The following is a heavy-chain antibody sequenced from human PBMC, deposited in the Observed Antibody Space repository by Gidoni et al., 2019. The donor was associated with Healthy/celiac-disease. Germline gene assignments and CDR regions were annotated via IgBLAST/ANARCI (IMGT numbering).Heavy chain of an antibody. J-gene: IGHJ4*02. CDR1: GFTFSSYS. Sequence: EVQLVESGAGVVKPGGSLSLSCAASGFTFSSYSMNWVRQAPGKGLEWVSSISSSSSYIDYADSVKGRFTISRDNAKSSLYLQMNSLRAEDTAVYYCGGYSGYDGGLDYWGQGTLVTVSS. D-gene: IGHD5-12*01. V-gene: IGHV3-21*01. CDR3: GGYSGYDGGLDY. CDR2: ISSSSSYI.